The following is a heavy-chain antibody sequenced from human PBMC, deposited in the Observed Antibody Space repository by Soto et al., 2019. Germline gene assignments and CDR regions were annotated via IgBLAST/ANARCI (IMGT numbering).Heavy chain of an antibody. V-gene: IGHV1-69*01. CDR1: GGLFSSYP. Sequence: QEQLVQSGAEVKKPGSSVKVSCKASGGLFSSYPISWVRQVPGQGLEWMGGIIPGCQTAYYTQRFQGRVTITTDESTNRACMELSSLRTEDTVIYYCARGGSGYTWFNEFWGKGTLVTVTS. D-gene: IGHD3-22*01. J-gene: IGHJ4*02. CDR3: ARGGSGYTWFNEF. CDR2: IIPGCQTA.